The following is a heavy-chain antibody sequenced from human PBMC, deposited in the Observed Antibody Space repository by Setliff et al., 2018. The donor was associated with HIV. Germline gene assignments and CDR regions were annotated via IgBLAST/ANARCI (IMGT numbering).Heavy chain of an antibody. CDR1: GFTFIGYY. D-gene: IGHD7-27*01. Sequence: GASVKVSCKPSGFTFIGYYLHWVRQAPGQGLEWMGWINPNNGDTNYEQRFQGRVTMTRDTSITTVYMVLNRLTPGDTAVYYCASPYENNSGPDYWGQGTPVTVSS. CDR3: ASPYENNSGPDY. J-gene: IGHJ4*02. CDR2: INPNNGDT. V-gene: IGHV1-2*02.